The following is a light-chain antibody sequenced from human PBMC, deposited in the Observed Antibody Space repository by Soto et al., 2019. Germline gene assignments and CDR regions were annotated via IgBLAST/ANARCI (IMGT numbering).Light chain of an antibody. J-gene: IGKJ4*01. CDR3: QQYHTWPPLT. Sequence: EIVMTQSPPTLSVSPGERITLSCRASQSVSSKLAWDQHRPGQAPRLLIYGAFTRATGVPARFSGSGSGTEFTLTIPSLQPEDFAVYYCQQYHTWPPLTFGGGTKVEIK. V-gene: IGKV3-15*01. CDR1: QSVSSK. CDR2: GAF.